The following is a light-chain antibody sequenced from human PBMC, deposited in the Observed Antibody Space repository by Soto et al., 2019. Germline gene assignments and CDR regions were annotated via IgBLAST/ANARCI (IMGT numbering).Light chain of an antibody. CDR1: QSVSSY. V-gene: IGKV3-11*01. Sequence: EIVLTQSPATLSLSPGERATLSCRASQSVSSYLAWYQQKPGQAPRLLIYDASNRATGIPARFSGRGSGTDLTLTISSLEPEGFAVYYCQQRSNWPPLTFGGGTKVEIK. CDR3: QQRSNWPPLT. J-gene: IGKJ4*01. CDR2: DAS.